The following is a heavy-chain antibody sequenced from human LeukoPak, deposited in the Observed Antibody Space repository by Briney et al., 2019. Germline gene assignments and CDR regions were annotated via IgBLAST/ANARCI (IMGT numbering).Heavy chain of an antibody. CDR1: GLNHSNYG. D-gene: IGHD3-10*01. Sequence: PGGALRLSCAVSGLNHSNYGMSWVRQAQGKGLDWVERISGRGGGTPYADSVKGRFTISRDNPKNTLYLQMNSLRAEDTAMYFCAKRGVVIRVILVRFHKEAYYFDYWGQGALVTVSS. CDR2: ISGRGGGT. J-gene: IGHJ4*02. V-gene: IGHV3-23*01. CDR3: AKRGVVIRVILVRFHKEAYYFDY.